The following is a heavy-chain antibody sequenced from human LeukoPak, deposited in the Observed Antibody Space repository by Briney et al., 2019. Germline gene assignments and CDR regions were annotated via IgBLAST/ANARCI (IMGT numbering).Heavy chain of an antibody. Sequence: PSETLSLTRTVSGGSISSGSYFWGRIRQSPGKGLEWIGSSYSGGSTYYQNPSLKSRVTISVDTSKNQFLLNVSSVTAADTAVYYCARHDGRSGGTMGALDHWGRGALVTVSS. CDR1: GGSISSGSYF. V-gene: IGHV4-39*01. CDR2: SYSGGST. J-gene: IGHJ4*02. D-gene: IGHD2-15*01. CDR3: ARHDGRSGGTMGALDH.